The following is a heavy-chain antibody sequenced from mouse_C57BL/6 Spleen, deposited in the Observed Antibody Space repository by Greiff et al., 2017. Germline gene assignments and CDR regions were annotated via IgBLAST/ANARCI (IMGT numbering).Heavy chain of an antibody. J-gene: IGHJ4*01. Sequence: ESGPGLVKPSQSLSLTCSVTGYSITSGYYWNWIRQFPGNKLECMGYISYDGSNNYNPSLKNRNSITRDTSNTQFFLMLNSVTTEDTATNYCGRRGYYARDYWGQGTSVTVSS. CDR3: GRRGYYARDY. CDR1: GYSITSGYY. V-gene: IGHV3-6*01. CDR2: ISYDGSN.